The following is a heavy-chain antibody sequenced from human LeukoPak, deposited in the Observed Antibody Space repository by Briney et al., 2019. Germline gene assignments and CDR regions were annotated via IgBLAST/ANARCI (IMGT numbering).Heavy chain of an antibody. V-gene: IGHV1-8*03. J-gene: IGHJ6*03. D-gene: IGHD4-17*01. Sequence: EASVKVSCKASGYTFTSYDINWVRQATGQGLEWMGWMNPNSGNTGCAQKFQGRVTITRNTSISTAYMELSSLRSEDTAVYYCARGFNGDYVALAYYYYYMDVWGKGTTVTVSS. CDR2: MNPNSGNT. CDR3: ARGFNGDYVALAYYYYYMDV. CDR1: GYTFTSYD.